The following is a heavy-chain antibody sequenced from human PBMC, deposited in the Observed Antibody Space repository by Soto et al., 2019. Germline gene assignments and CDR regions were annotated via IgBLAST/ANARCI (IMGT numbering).Heavy chain of an antibody. CDR2: IYYSGST. J-gene: IGHJ2*01. CDR1: GGSISSYY. D-gene: IGHD6-19*01. V-gene: IGHV4-59*01. Sequence: PSETLSLTCTVSGGSISSYYWSWIRQPPGKGLEWIGYIYYSGSTNYNPSLKSRVTISVDTSKNQFSLKLSSVTAADTAVYYCARAPLYSSGWEGNWYFDLWGRGTLVTVSS. CDR3: ARAPLYSSGWEGNWYFDL.